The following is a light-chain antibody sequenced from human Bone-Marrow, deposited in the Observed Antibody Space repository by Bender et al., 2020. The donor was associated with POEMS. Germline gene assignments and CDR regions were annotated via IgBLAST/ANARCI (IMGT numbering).Light chain of an antibody. CDR3: SSYAGRNGVV. CDR2: EVT. J-gene: IGLJ2*01. CDR1: SSDVGRFDF. V-gene: IGLV2-8*01. Sequence: QSALTQPPSASGSPGQSVTIPCTGTSSDVGRFDFVSWYQQRPGEAPRLIIYEVTRRPSGVPDRFLGSKSGNTASLTVSGLQSEDEAHYFCSSYAGRNGVVFGGGTKLTVL.